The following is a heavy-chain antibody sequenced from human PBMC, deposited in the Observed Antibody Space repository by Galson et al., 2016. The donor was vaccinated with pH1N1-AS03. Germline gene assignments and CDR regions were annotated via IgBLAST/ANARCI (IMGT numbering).Heavy chain of an antibody. CDR2: IFYIGDT. V-gene: IGHV4-59*08. J-gene: IGHJ6*02. CDR1: GGSVNGYY. CDR3: GRHLRSSYSMDV. D-gene: IGHD2-15*01. Sequence: ETLSLTCTVSGGSVNGYYWTWIRQPPGKGLEWIGQIFYIGDTLYTPSLRGRVTMSVDTSKNQLSLRFSSVTAADTAVYYCGRHLRSSYSMDVWGQGTTVTVSS.